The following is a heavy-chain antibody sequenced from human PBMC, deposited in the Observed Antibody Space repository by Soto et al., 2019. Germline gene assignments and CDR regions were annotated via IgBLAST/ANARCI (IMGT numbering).Heavy chain of an antibody. D-gene: IGHD2-2*01. CDR3: AREAPYCTSATCPKFYDMDV. CDR2: IIPILNSP. CDR1: GGPLGSYA. V-gene: IGHV1-69*13. Sequence: SVKVGGKAPGGPLGSYAITLVRRAPGQGLEWLGGIIPILNSPAYAEKFQARVVITADEITNTAYMELNSLRFDETAVYYCAREAPYCTSATCPKFYDMDVWGQGTPVTVSS. J-gene: IGHJ6*02.